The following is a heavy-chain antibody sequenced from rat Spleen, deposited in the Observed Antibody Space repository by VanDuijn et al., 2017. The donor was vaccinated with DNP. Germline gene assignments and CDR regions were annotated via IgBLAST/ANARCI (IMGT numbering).Heavy chain of an antibody. D-gene: IGHD1-11*01. CDR1: GFTFSNYD. CDR3: AKRWYGSFDY. Sequence: EVQLVESGGGLVQPGRSLKLSCAASGFTFSNYDMAWVRQAPSKGLEWVASISSTGVVFYYRDSVKGRFAVSRDNRESILYLQMDSLKSEDTATYYCAKRWYGSFDYWGQGVMVTISP. J-gene: IGHJ2*01. CDR2: ISSTGVVF. V-gene: IGHV5-25*01.